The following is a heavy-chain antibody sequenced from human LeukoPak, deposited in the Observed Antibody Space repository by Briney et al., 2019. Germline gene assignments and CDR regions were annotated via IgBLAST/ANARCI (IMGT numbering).Heavy chain of an antibody. D-gene: IGHD2/OR15-2a*01. J-gene: IGHJ3*02. CDR1: GGSISSSSYY. CDR3: ASSSITFDGAFDI. CDR2: IYYSGST. Sequence: KSSETLSLTCTVSGGSISSSSYYWGWIRQPPGKGLEWIGSIYYSGSTYYNPSLKSRVTISVDTSKNQFSLKLSSVTAADTAVYYCASSSITFDGAFDIWGQGTMVTVSS. V-gene: IGHV4-39*01.